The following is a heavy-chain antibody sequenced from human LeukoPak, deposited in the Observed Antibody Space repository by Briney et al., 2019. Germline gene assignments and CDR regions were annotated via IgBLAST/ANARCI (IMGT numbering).Heavy chain of an antibody. Sequence: ASVKVSCKASGYTFTNYDINWVRQAPGQGLEWMGWISTHNGDTNYAQKFLGRVTMTTDTSANTAYMDLRSLRSDDTAVYYCAPTKWLVPLDSWGQGTLVTVSS. CDR1: GYTFTNYD. CDR2: ISTHNGDT. V-gene: IGHV1-18*01. J-gene: IGHJ4*02. CDR3: APTKWLVPLDS. D-gene: IGHD6-19*01.